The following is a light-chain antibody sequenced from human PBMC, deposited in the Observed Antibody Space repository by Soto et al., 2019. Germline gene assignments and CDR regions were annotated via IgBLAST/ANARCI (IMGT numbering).Light chain of an antibody. J-gene: IGKJ1*01. CDR3: QQYNSYWT. CDR2: DAS. V-gene: IGKV1-5*01. Sequence: DIQMTQSPSALAASVGDRVTITCRASQSISSWLAWYQQKPGKAPKLLIYDASSLQSGVPSRFSGSGSGTEFTLTIRSLQPDDFATYYCQQYNSYWTFGQGTTGDIK. CDR1: QSISSW.